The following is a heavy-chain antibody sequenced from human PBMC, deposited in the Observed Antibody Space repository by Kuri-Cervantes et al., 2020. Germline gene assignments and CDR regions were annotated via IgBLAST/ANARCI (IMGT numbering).Heavy chain of an antibody. Sequence: GGSLRLSCAASGFTFSSYDMHWVRQATGKGLEWVAVISYDGSNKYYADSVKGRFTISRDNSKNTLYLQMNSLRAEDTAVYYCARDGNYYGSGSYFFDYWGQGTLVTVSS. CDR2: ISYDGSNK. J-gene: IGHJ4*02. CDR3: ARDGNYYGSGSYFFDY. CDR1: GFTFSSYD. V-gene: IGHV3-30-3*01. D-gene: IGHD3-10*01.